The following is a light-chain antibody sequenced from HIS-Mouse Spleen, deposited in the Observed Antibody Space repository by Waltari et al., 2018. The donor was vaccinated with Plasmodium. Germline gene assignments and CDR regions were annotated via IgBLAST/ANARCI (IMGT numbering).Light chain of an antibody. V-gene: IGLV2-8*01. Sequence: QSALTQPPSASGSPGQSVTISCTGTSSDVGGSNHVSWYQQHPGKAPKLMIYEVSKRPSGVPDRFSGSKSGNTASLTVSGLQAEDEADYYCNSRDSSGNHLVFGGGTKLTVL. CDR2: EVS. J-gene: IGLJ2*01. CDR3: NSRDSSGNHLV. CDR1: SSDVGGSNH.